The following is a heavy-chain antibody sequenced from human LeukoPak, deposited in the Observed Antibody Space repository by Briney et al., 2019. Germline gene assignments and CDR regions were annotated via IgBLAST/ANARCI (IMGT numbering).Heavy chain of an antibody. Sequence: SETLSLTCAVYGGSFSGYYWSWIRQPPGKGLEWIGEINHSRSTNYNPSLNSRVTISVDTSKNQFSLKLSSVTAADTAVYYCARGSYCSSTSCSPYYFDYWGQGTLVTVSS. D-gene: IGHD2-2*01. CDR3: ARGSYCSSTSCSPYYFDY. CDR2: INHSRST. V-gene: IGHV4-34*01. CDR1: GGSFSGYY. J-gene: IGHJ4*02.